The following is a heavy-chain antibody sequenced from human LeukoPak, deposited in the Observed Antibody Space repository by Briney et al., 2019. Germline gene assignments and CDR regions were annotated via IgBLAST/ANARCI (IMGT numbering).Heavy chain of an antibody. CDR2: ISSSSSYI. Sequence: EGSLRLSCAASGFTFSSYSMNWVRQAPGKGLEWVSSISSSSSYIYYADSVKGRFTISRDNAKNSLYLQMNSLRAGDTALYYCAKDRGGSSQLGDAFDVWGQGTMVSVSS. CDR3: AKDRGGSSQLGDAFDV. CDR1: GFTFSSYS. V-gene: IGHV3-21*04. D-gene: IGHD2-15*01. J-gene: IGHJ3*01.